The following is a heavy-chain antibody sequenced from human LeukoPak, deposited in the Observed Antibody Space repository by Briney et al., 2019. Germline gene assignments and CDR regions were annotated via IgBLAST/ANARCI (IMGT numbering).Heavy chain of an antibody. CDR3: ARDTPLRLENWFDP. V-gene: IGHV4-39*07. D-gene: IGHD1-1*01. CDR2: IYYSGST. CDR1: GGSISSSSYY. J-gene: IGHJ5*02. Sequence: PSETLSLTCTVSGGSISSSSYYWGWIRQPPGKGLEWIGSIYYSGSTYYNPSLKSRVTISVDTSKNQFSLKLSSVTAADTAVYYCARDTPLRLENWFDPWGQGTLVTVSS.